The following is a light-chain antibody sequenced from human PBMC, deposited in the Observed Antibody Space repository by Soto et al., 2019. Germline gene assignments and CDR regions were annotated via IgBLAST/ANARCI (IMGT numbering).Light chain of an antibody. CDR1: QNINEW. Sequence: DTQMTQSPSTLSASVGDRVTITCRASQNINEWLAWYKQKPGKAPKFLIYDASILESGVSSRFSGSGSGTEFTLTISSLQPDDFATYYCQRYNSYSRRLGQGTKVDIK. CDR3: QRYNSYSRR. CDR2: DAS. V-gene: IGKV1-5*01. J-gene: IGKJ1*01.